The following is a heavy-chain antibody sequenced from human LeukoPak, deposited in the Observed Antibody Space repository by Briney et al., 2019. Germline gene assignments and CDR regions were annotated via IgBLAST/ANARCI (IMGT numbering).Heavy chain of an antibody. CDR1: GYTLTELS. V-gene: IGHV1-24*01. J-gene: IGHJ5*02. Sequence: ASVKVSCKVSGYTLTELSMHWVRQAPGKGLEWMGGFDPEDGETIYAQKFQGRVTMTEDTSTDTAYMDLSSLRSEDTAVYYCATDRDSSGYYYGWFDPWGQGTLVTVSS. CDR3: ATDRDSSGYYYGWFDP. CDR2: FDPEDGET. D-gene: IGHD3-22*01.